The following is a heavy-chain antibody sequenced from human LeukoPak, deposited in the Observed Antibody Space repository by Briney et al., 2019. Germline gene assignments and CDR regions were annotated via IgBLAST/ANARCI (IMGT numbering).Heavy chain of an antibody. Sequence: SETLSLTCTVSGGSISSSSYYWGWIRQPPGKGLEWIGSIYYSGSTYYNPSLKSRVTISVDTSKNQFSLKLSSVTAADTAVYYCAIYRSKWFDREYAFDTWGQGTMVTVSS. CDR1: GGSISSSSYY. J-gene: IGHJ3*02. V-gene: IGHV4-39*01. CDR2: IYYSGST. D-gene: IGHD3-10*01. CDR3: AIYRSKWFDREYAFDT.